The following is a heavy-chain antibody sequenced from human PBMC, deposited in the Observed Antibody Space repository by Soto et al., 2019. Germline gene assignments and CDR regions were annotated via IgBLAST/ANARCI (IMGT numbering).Heavy chain of an antibody. CDR2: ISKSDYT. CDR1: GFAFNNYG. Sequence: GGSLRLSCTVSGFAFNNYGINWVRQDPGKGLEWVSSISKSDYTYYSDSVKGRFTISRDNAKNSVSLQMNTLRVEGTAVYYCAREDSIIIPAVSDFWGQGTLVTVSS. J-gene: IGHJ4*02. V-gene: IGHV3-21*01. D-gene: IGHD2-2*01. CDR3: AREDSIIIPAVSDF.